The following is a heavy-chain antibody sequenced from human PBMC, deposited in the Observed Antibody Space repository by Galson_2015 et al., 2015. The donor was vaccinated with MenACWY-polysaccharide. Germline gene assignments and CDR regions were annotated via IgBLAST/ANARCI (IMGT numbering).Heavy chain of an antibody. Sequence: SVKVSCKASGYTFTGYYMHWVRQAPGQGLEWMGWINPNSGGTNYAQKFQGRVTMTRDTSISTAYMELSRLRSDDTAVYYCAREWRDYYDSSGYEESYYYGMDVWGQGTTVTVSS. CDR3: AREWRDYYDSSGYEESYYYGMDV. CDR1: GYTFTGYY. V-gene: IGHV1-2*02. J-gene: IGHJ6*02. CDR2: INPNSGGT. D-gene: IGHD3-22*01.